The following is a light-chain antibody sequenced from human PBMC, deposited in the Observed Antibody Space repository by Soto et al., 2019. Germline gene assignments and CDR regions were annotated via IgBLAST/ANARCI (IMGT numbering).Light chain of an antibody. Sequence: QSVLTQPPSASGSPGQSVTISCTGTSSDVGGYNYVSWYQQHPGKAPKLMIYEVIKRPSGVPDRFSGSKSGNTASLTVSGLQAEDEADYYCSSYAGSNNVVFGGGTKLTV. CDR1: SSDVGGYNY. CDR3: SSYAGSNNVV. V-gene: IGLV2-8*01. J-gene: IGLJ2*01. CDR2: EVI.